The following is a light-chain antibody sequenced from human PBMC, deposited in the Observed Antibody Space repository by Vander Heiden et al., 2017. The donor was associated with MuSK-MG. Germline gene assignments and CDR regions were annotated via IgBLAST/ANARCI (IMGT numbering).Light chain of an antibody. Sequence: QAVVTQEPSLTVSPGGTVTLTCGYSTGAVTSGHYPYWFQQKPGQAPRTLIYDTSIRHSWTPARFSGSLLGGKAALTLSGAQPEDEADYYCLHYYSSDRGVFGTGTKVTVL. CDR3: LHYYSSDRGV. J-gene: IGLJ1*01. CDR2: DTS. CDR1: TGAVTSGHY. V-gene: IGLV7-46*01.